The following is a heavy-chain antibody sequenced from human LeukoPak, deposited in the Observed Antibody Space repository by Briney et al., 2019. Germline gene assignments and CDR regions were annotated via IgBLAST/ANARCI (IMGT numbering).Heavy chain of an antibody. CDR2: VYHSGST. D-gene: IGHD3-22*01. Sequence: SETLSLTCTVSGASISSDYWNWIRQPQGKGLEWIGHVYHSGSTHYNPALNSRVTISVDTSKNQFSLKLSSVTAADTAVYYCARAGNYYYSSGYYSHFDYWGQGTLVTVSS. J-gene: IGHJ4*02. CDR3: ARAGNYYYSSGYYSHFDY. V-gene: IGHV4-59*01. CDR1: GASISSDY.